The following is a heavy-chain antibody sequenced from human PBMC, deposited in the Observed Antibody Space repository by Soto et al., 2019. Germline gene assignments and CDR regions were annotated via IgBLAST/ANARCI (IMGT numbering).Heavy chain of an antibody. Sequence: SETLSLTCTVSGGSISSYYWSWVRQPPGKGLEWIGEIIHSESTKYNPSLKSRVTISVDTSKNQFSLKLSSVTAADTAVYYCARQRPTDGRWEFANYYGMDVWGQGTPVTVSS. CDR1: GGSISSYY. CDR3: ARQRPTDGRWEFANYYGMDV. V-gene: IGHV4-34*12. CDR2: IIHSEST. J-gene: IGHJ6*02. D-gene: IGHD1-26*01.